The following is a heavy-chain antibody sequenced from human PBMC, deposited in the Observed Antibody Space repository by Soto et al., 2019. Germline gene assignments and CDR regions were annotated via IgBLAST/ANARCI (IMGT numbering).Heavy chain of an antibody. V-gene: IGHV4-59*08. CDR1: GGSISSYY. CDR2: IYYSGST. J-gene: IGHJ3*02. Sequence: SETLSLTCTVSGGSISSYYWSWIRQPPGKGLEWIGYIYYSGSTNYNPSLKSRVTISVDTSKNQFSLKLSSVTAADTAVYYCARLTLIDGYLDAFDIWGQGTMVTVSS. D-gene: IGHD2-21*01. CDR3: ARLTLIDGYLDAFDI.